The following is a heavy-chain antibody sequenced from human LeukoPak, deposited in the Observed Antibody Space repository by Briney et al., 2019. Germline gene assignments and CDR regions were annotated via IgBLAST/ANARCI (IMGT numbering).Heavy chain of an antibody. D-gene: IGHD6-6*01. CDR2: ISSYNGNT. Sequence: ASVKVSCKASGYTFTSHRISWVRQAPGQGLDWMGLISSYNGNTNYAQKLQGRVTMTTDTSTSTAYMELRSLRSDDTAVYYCAGLGSSHAGKDYYYYMDVWGKGTTVTVSS. J-gene: IGHJ6*03. V-gene: IGHV1-18*01. CDR1: GYTFTSHR. CDR3: AGLGSSHAGKDYYYYMDV.